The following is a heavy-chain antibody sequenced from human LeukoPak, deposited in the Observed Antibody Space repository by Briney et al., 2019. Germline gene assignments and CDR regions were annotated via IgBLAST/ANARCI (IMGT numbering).Heavy chain of an antibody. Sequence: SETLSLTCTVSGGSISSSSYSWGWIRQPPGKGLEWIGSIYYSGSTYYNPSLKSRVTISVDTSKNQFSLKLSSVTAADTAVYCCARHGGWTYYDFWSGPNWFDPWGQGTLVTVSS. CDR1: GGSISSSSYS. V-gene: IGHV4-39*01. CDR2: IYYSGST. J-gene: IGHJ5*02. CDR3: ARHGGWTYYDFWSGPNWFDP. D-gene: IGHD3-3*01.